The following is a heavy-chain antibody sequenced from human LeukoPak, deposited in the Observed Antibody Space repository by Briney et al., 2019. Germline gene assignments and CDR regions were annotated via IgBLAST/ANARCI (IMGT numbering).Heavy chain of an antibody. V-gene: IGHV3-21*01. Sequence: GGSLRLSCAASGFTFSSYSMNWVRQAPGKGLEWVSSIDFTSRYIYNADSVKGRFTTSRDTAKNSLYLQMNSLRAEDTAVYYCATYSSGNGREFQHWGQGTLVTVSS. CDR3: ATYSSGNGREFQH. J-gene: IGHJ1*01. D-gene: IGHD3-22*01. CDR2: IDFTSRYI. CDR1: GFTFSSYS.